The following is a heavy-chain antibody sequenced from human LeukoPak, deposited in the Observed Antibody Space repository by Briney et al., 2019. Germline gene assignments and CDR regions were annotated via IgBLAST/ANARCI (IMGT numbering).Heavy chain of an antibody. V-gene: IGHV3-53*01. CDR2: IYPAGNT. D-gene: IGHD3-22*01. CDR3: TRGLSLGSGYYYGAYDI. Sequence: PGGSLRLSCAASGLTVNTNYMTWVRQGPGKGLEWVSVIYPAGNTYYADSVTGRFTISRDDSKNILYLQMNSLRAEDTAGYYCTRGLSLGSGYYYGAYDIWGQGTMVTVSS. J-gene: IGHJ3*02. CDR1: GLTVNTNY.